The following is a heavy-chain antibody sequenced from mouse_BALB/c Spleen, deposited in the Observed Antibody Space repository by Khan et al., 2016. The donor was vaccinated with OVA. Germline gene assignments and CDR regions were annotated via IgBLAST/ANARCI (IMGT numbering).Heavy chain of an antibody. Sequence: EVKLLESGPGLVKPSQSLSLTCTVTGYSITSEYTWNWIRQFPGNKLEWMGFISYSGNTRYNPSLKSRISITRDTSKNQFFLQLNSVTSEDTATYYCARKDYYDYDPFAYWGQGTLVTVSA. J-gene: IGHJ3*01. D-gene: IGHD2-4*01. CDR2: ISYSGNT. CDR1: GYSITSEYT. V-gene: IGHV3-2*02. CDR3: ARKDYYDYDPFAY.